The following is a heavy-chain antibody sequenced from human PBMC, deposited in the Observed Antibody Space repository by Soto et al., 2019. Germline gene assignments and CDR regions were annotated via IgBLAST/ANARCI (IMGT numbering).Heavy chain of an antibody. CDR3: ARVGGAYYDFWSGLDGYGMDV. Sequence: PSETLSLTCTVSGGSISSGGYYWSWIRQHPGKGLEWIGYIYYSGSTYYNPSLKSRVTISVDTSKNQFSLKLSSVTAADTAVYYCARVGGAYYDFWSGLDGYGMDVWGQGATVTVSS. CDR2: IYYSGST. J-gene: IGHJ6*02. D-gene: IGHD3-3*01. V-gene: IGHV4-31*03. CDR1: GGSISSGGYY.